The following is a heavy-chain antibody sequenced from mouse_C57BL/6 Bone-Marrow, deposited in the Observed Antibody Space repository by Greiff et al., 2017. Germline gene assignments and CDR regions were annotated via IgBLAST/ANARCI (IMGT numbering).Heavy chain of an antibody. J-gene: IGHJ4*01. CDR3: ARHSYYYAMDY. V-gene: IGHV1-82*01. CDR2: IYPGDGDT. Sequence: VQLQQSGPELVKPGASVKISCKASGYAFRSSWMNWVKQRPGKGLEWIGRIYPGDGDTNYNGKFKGKATLTADKSSSTAYMQLSSLTSEDSAVYFCARHSYYYAMDYWGQGTSVTVSS. CDR1: GYAFRSSW.